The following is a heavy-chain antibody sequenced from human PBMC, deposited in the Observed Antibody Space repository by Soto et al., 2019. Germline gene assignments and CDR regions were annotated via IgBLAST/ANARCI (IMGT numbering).Heavy chain of an antibody. CDR3: ARHAAIRYPEGYCSGGSCYQQQHNWFDP. Sequence: SETLSLTCTVSGGSISRSSYYWGWIRQPPGKGLEWIGSIYYSGSTYYNPSLKSRVTISVDTSKNQFSLKLSSVTAADTAVYYCARHAAIRYPEGYCSGGSCYQQQHNWFDPWGQGTLVTVSS. D-gene: IGHD2-15*01. J-gene: IGHJ5*02. CDR2: IYYSGST. V-gene: IGHV4-39*01. CDR1: GGSISRSSYY.